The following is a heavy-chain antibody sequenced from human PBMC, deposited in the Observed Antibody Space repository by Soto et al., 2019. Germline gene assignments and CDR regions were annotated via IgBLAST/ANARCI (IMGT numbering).Heavy chain of an antibody. J-gene: IGHJ6*02. D-gene: IGHD6-13*01. CDR3: AKGEQQLVLTPYYYYGMDV. V-gene: IGHV3-30*18. CDR2: ISYDGSNK. CDR1: GFTFSSYG. Sequence: GGSLRLSCAASGFTFSSYGMHGVRQAPGKGLEWVAVISYDGSNKYYADSVKGRFTISRDNSKNTLYLQMNSLRAEDTAVYYCAKGEQQLVLTPYYYYGMDVWGQGTTVTVSS.